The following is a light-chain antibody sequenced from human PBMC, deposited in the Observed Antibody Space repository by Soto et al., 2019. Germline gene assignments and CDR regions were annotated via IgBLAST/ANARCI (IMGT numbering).Light chain of an antibody. CDR3: QSYDSSLSGVV. CDR2: GTR. CDR1: RSNIGANYD. V-gene: IGLV1-40*01. Sequence: QAVVTQPPSVSGAPGQRVTISCTGTRSNIGANYDVHWYQQFPGTAPKLLIYGTRNRPSGVPDRFSGSKAGTSASLAITGLQAEDEADSYCQSYDSSLSGVVFGGGTKLTVL. J-gene: IGLJ2*01.